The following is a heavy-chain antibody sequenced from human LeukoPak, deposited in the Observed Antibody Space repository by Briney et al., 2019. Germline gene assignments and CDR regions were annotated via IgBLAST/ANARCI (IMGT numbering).Heavy chain of an antibody. CDR1: GLSFSNYW. V-gene: IGHV3-74*01. D-gene: IGHD5-24*01. Sequence: GGSLRLSCAASGLSFSNYWMHWVRQAPGKGLVWVSRVKGDGSFTDYAGSVEGRFTISRANAKNTLYLQMYSLRVEDTAVYYCVRDGDDYNFDYWGQGSLVTVSS. CDR3: VRDGDDYNFDY. J-gene: IGHJ4*02. CDR2: VKGDGSFT.